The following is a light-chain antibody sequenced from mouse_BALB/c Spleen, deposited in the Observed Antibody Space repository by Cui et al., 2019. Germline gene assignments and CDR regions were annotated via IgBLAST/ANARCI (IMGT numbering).Light chain of an antibody. Sequence: QIVLTQSPAITSAFPGEKVTITCSASSSVSYMHWFQQKPGTSPKLWIYSTSNLASGVPARFSGSGSGTSYSLTISRMEAEDAATYYCQQRSSYPLTFGAGTKLELK. CDR3: QQRSSYPLT. J-gene: IGKJ5*01. V-gene: IGKV4-57*01. CDR1: SSVSY. CDR2: STS.